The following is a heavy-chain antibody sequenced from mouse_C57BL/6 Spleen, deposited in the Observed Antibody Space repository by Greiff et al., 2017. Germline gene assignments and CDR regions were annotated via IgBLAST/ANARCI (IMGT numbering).Heavy chain of an antibody. V-gene: IGHV5-6*01. CDR2: ISSGGSYT. CDR3: ARDYY. Sequence: DVQLVESGGDLVKPGGSLKLSCAASGFTFSSYGMSWVRQTPDKRLEWVATISSGGSYTYYPDSVKGRFTISRDNAKNTLYLQMSSLKSEDTAMYYCARDYYWGQGTTLTVSS. CDR1: GFTFSSYG. J-gene: IGHJ2*01.